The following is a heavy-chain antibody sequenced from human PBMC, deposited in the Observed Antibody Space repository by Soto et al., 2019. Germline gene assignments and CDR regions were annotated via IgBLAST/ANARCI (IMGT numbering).Heavy chain of an antibody. CDR2: IKQDGSEK. CDR3: ARARGWYDVGAFDI. D-gene: IGHD6-19*01. V-gene: IGHV3-7*01. J-gene: IGHJ3*02. CDR1: GFTFSSYW. Sequence: GGSLRLSCAASGFTFSSYWMSWVRQAPGKGLEWVANIKQDGSEKYYVDSVKGRFTISRDNAKNSLYLQMNSLRAEDTAVYYCARARGWYDVGAFDIWGQGTMVTVSS.